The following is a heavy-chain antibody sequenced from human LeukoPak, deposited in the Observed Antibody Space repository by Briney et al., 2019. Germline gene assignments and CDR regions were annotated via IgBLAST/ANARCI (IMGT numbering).Heavy chain of an antibody. CDR2: IDSSEST. Sequence: SETLSLTCTVSDGSISSYYWSWIRQPPGEGLEWIGHIDSSESTNYNPSLKSRVTIYIDTTKNKLSLHLSSVTAADTAVYYCVRVRSYYGSVTGKSYYFDYWAREPWSPSPQ. CDR1: DGSISSYY. D-gene: IGHD3-10*01. V-gene: IGHV4-59*01. J-gene: IGHJ4*02. CDR3: VRVRSYYGSVTGKSYYFDY.